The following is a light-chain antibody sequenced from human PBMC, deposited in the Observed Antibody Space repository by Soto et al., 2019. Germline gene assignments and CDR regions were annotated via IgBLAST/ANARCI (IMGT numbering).Light chain of an antibody. CDR1: QSVSSSY. CDR3: QQYGRSPGYT. CDR2: GSS. Sequence: EIVLTQSPGTLSLSPGERATLSCRASQSVSSSYSTWYQQKPGQPPRVLVYGSSRRATGLPNRFSGSESGTDFTLTIIRLEPDDFSVYYCQQYGRSPGYTFGQGTKLQIK. J-gene: IGKJ2*01. V-gene: IGKV3-20*01.